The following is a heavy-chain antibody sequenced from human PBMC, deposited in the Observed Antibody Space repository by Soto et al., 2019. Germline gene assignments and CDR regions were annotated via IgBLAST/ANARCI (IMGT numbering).Heavy chain of an antibody. Sequence: QVQLVQSGAEVKKPGASVKVSCKASGYTFTSYDINWVRQATGQGLEWMGWMNPNSGHTGYAQKFKGRVAMTANTAISTAYMELSSLRSEDTAVYYCARGLYGEPVRDPWGQGTLVTVSS. J-gene: IGHJ5*02. CDR2: MNPNSGHT. CDR1: GYTFTSYD. V-gene: IGHV1-8*01. D-gene: IGHD3-10*01. CDR3: ARGLYGEPVRDP.